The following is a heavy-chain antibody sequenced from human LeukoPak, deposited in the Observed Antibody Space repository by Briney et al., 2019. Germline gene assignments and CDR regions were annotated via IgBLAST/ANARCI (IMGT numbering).Heavy chain of an antibody. CDR2: ISAYNGNT. V-gene: IGHV1-18*01. CDR3: ARVYSPGGEDFDY. Sequence: ASVKVSCRASGYTFTSYGISWVRRAPGQGREWVGWISAYNGNTNYAQKLQGRVTMTRDTSTSTAYMELRRLRSDDTAVYYCARVYSPGGEDFDYWGQGTLVTVSS. CDR1: GYTFTSYG. D-gene: IGHD3-16*01. J-gene: IGHJ4*02.